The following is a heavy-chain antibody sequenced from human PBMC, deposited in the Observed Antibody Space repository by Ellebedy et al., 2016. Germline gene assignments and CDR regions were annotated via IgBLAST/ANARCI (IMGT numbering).Heavy chain of an antibody. Sequence: ASVKVSXXASGYTFTSYGISWVRQAPGQGLEWMGWISAYNGNTNYAQKLQGRVTMTTDTSTSTAYMELRSLRSDDTAVYYCASSLVLSPFTAAHYWGQGTLVTVSS. CDR1: GYTFTSYG. D-gene: IGHD6-13*01. CDR3: ASSLVLSPFTAAHY. V-gene: IGHV1-18*01. J-gene: IGHJ4*02. CDR2: ISAYNGNT.